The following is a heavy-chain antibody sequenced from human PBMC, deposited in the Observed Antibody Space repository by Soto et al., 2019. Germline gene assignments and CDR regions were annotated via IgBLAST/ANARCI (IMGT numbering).Heavy chain of an antibody. D-gene: IGHD1-7*01. J-gene: IGHJ4*02. CDR1: GFTFSSYA. V-gene: IGHV3-23*01. CDR2: ITGNGGNT. Sequence: PGGSLRLSCAASGFTFSSYAMSWVRQAPGRGLEWVSGITGNGGNTYYADSVKGRFTISRDNSKNTLYLQMNSLRAEDTAVYYCAKDPPQWNYVDGPDSYFAYWGQGTLVTVSS. CDR3: AKDPPQWNYVDGPDSYFAY.